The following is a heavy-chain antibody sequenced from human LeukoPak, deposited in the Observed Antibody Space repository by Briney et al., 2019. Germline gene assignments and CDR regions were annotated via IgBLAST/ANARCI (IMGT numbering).Heavy chain of an antibody. V-gene: IGHV4-39*01. D-gene: IGHD6-13*01. Sequence: SETLSLTCPVPGGSISSSSYSWGWIRQPPGKGLEWMGGIYYSGSTYYNPSLKSRVTISVDTSKNQFSLKLSSVTAADTAVYYCARMVPEYSSSWDGLFDYWGQGTLVTVSS. CDR1: GGSISSSSYS. CDR2: IYYSGST. CDR3: ARMVPEYSSSWDGLFDY. J-gene: IGHJ4*02.